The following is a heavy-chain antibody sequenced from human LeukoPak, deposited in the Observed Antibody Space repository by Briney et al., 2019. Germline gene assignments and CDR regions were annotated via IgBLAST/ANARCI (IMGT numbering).Heavy chain of an antibody. D-gene: IGHD3-10*01. Sequence: PSETLSLTCTVSGGSISSSSYYWGWLRQPPGKGLEWIGSIYYSGSTYYNPSLKSRVTISVDTSKNQFSLKLSSVTVADTAVYYCARAPLLWFGELFDYWGQGTLVTVSS. CDR1: GGSISSSSYY. J-gene: IGHJ4*02. V-gene: IGHV4-39*01. CDR2: IYYSGST. CDR3: ARAPLLWFGELFDY.